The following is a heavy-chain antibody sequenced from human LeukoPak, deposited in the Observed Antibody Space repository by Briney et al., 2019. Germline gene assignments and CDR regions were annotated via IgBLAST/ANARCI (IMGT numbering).Heavy chain of an antibody. J-gene: IGHJ6*03. D-gene: IGHD7-27*01. CDR3: ARADWGTYYYMDV. V-gene: IGHV4-39*07. CDR2: IYYSGST. Sequence: PSETLSLTCTVSGGSISSSSYYWGWIRQPPGKGLEWIGSIYYSGSTYYNPSLKSRVTILVDTSKNQFSLKLSSVTAADTAVYYCARADWGTYYYMDVWGKGTTVTVSS. CDR1: GGSISSSSYY.